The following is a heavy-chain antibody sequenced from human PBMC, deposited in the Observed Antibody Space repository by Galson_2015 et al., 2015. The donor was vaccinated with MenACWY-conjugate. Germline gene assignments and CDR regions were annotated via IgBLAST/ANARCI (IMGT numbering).Heavy chain of an antibody. CDR1: GYSFTSYW. D-gene: IGHD2-21*02. CDR2: IDPSDSYT. V-gene: IGHV5-10-1*01. J-gene: IGHJ4*02. CDR3: ARLAYCGGDCYTPYYFDH. Sequence: SGAEVKKPGESLRISCKGSGYSFTSYWISWVRQMPGKGLEWMGRIDPSDSYTKHSPSFQGHVTISADKSINTAYLQWSSLKASDTAMYYCARLAYCGGDCYTPYYFDHWGQGTLVTVSS.